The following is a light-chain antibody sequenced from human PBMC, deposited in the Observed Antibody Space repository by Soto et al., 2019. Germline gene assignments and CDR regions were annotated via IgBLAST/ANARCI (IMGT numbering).Light chain of an antibody. V-gene: IGKV1-5*03. CDR3: QQYDTAWT. CDR2: TAS. CDR1: QSISTW. J-gene: IGKJ1*01. Sequence: DIHITQSPSTLSASVGDRVTLTCRASQSISTWLAWYQQKPGKAPKLLIYTASSLESGVPSRFSGSGSGTEFTLTISSLQPDDFATYYCQQYDTAWTFGQGTKVDIK.